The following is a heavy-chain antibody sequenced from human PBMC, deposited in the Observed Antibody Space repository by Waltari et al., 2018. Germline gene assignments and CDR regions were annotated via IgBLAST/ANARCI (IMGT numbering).Heavy chain of an antibody. J-gene: IGHJ4*02. D-gene: IGHD2-21*02. CDR3: ASYDCGGDCYLDY. CDR2: ISSSGSTL. V-gene: IGHV3-48*03. Sequence: EVQLVESGGGLVQPGGSLRLSCAASGFTFSSYAMNWVRQAPGKGLEWVSYISSSGSTLYYADSVKGRFTISRDNAKNSLYLQMNSLRAEDTAVYYCASYDCGGDCYLDYWGQGTLVTVSS. CDR1: GFTFSSYA.